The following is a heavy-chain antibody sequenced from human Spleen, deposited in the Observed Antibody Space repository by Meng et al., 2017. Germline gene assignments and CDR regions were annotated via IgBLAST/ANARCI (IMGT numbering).Heavy chain of an antibody. CDR2: LYDSGKT. V-gene: IGHV4-59*01. CDR3: ARVDSSGWHFDY. D-gene: IGHD6-19*01. CDR1: GGSISNYY. J-gene: IGHJ4*02. Sequence: QVHLNRWGAGLLKPSETLSLTCSVSGGSISNYYWSWIRQPPGKELEWLGYLYDSGKTSYRPSLKSRVSISADPSKNQFSLKLSSVTAADTAVYYCARVDSSGWHFDYWGQGTLVTVSS.